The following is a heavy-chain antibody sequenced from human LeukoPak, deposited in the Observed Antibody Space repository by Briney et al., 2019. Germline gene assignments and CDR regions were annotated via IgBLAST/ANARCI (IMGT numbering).Heavy chain of an antibody. CDR2: IIPILGIA. CDR1: GGTFSGYT. D-gene: IGHD1-20*01. CDR3: ARLADNWNDDFDY. V-gene: IGHV1-69*02. Sequence: RASVKVSCKASGGTFSGYTISWVRQAPGQGLEWMGRIIPILGIANYAQKFQGRVTITADKSTSTAYMELSSLRSEDTAVYYCARLADNWNDDFDYWGQGTLVTVSS. J-gene: IGHJ4*02.